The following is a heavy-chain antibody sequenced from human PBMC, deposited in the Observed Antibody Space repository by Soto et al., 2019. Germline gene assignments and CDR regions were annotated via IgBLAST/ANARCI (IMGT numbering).Heavy chain of an antibody. D-gene: IGHD1-1*01. Sequence: GSLSLSCAAAGLTLSTYVMHWVRQAPGKGLEWVAVIWHDGSNKYYADSVKGRFTISRDNSKNTLDLQMNSLRAEDTAVYYCAREFRTGTVDYWGQGTLVTVSS. J-gene: IGHJ4*02. CDR2: IWHDGSNK. CDR3: AREFRTGTVDY. CDR1: GLTLSTYV. V-gene: IGHV3-33*01.